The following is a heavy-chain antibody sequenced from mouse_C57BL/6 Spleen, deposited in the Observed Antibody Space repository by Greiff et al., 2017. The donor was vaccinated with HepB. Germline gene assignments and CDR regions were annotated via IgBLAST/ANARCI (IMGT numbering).Heavy chain of an antibody. D-gene: IGHD2-4*01. CDR2: IHPNSGST. Sequence: QVQLQQPGAELVKPGASVKLSCKASGYTFTSYWMHWVKQRPGQGLEWIGMIHPNSGSTNYNEKFKSKATLTVDKSSSTAYMQLSSLTSEDSAVYYCARSYDYDRDYYAMEYWGQGTSVTVSS. CDR1: GYTFTSYW. CDR3: ARSYDYDRDYYAMEY. V-gene: IGHV1-64*01. J-gene: IGHJ4*01.